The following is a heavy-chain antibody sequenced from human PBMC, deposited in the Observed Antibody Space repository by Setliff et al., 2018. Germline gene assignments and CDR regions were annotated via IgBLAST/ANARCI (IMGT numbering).Heavy chain of an antibody. J-gene: IGHJ5*02. Sequence: SETLSLTCTVSGGSISSHYWSWIRQPPGKGLEWIGSIYYSGSTNYNPSLKSRVTISVDTSKNQFSLKLSSVTAADTAMYYCARDGDYFGSGNRFDPWGQGTLVTVSS. V-gene: IGHV4-59*11. CDR1: GGSISSHY. D-gene: IGHD3-10*01. CDR2: IYYSGST. CDR3: ARDGDYFGSGNRFDP.